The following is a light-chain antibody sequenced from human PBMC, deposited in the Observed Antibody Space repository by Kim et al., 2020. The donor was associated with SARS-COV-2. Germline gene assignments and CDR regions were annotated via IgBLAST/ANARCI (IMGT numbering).Light chain of an antibody. V-gene: IGKV1-5*03. J-gene: IGKJ1*01. CDR3: QEYSTSPGT. CDR1: RSTSIM. Sequence: ASVGHRVTITCRARRSTSIMLAWYQQKPGKAPKFLIQKASTMGSGVPSRFSGSGSGTDFTLTIDSLQADDFAIYSCQEYSTSPGTFGQGTKVDIK. CDR2: KAS.